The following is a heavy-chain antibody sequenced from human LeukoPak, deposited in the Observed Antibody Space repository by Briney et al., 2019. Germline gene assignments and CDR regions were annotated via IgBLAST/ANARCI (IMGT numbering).Heavy chain of an antibody. Sequence: PSETLSLTCTVSGGAISSSSYYWGWIRQPPGKGLEWIGSIYYSGSTYYNPSLKSRVTISVDTSKNQFSLKLSSVTAADTAVYYCAMDSSSWSVFDYWGQGTLVTVSS. CDR2: IYYSGST. V-gene: IGHV4-39*07. D-gene: IGHD6-13*01. CDR1: GGAISSSSYY. CDR3: AMDSSSWSVFDY. J-gene: IGHJ4*02.